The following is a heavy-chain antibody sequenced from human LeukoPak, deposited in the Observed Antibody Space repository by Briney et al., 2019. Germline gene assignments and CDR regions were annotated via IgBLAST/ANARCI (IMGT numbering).Heavy chain of an antibody. CDR1: GGSISSSSYY. V-gene: IGHV4-39*07. CDR3: AREGASGSAPLGYYYGMDV. Sequence: SETLSLTCTVSGGSISSSSYYWGWIRQPPGKGLEWIGSIYYSGSTYYNPSLKSRVTISVDTSKNQFSLKLSSVTAADTAVYYCAREGASGSAPLGYYYGMDVWGQGTTVTVSS. D-gene: IGHD3-10*01. CDR2: IYYSGST. J-gene: IGHJ6*02.